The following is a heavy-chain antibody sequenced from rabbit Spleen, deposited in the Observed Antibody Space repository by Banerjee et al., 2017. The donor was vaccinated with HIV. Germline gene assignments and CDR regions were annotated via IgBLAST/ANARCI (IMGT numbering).Heavy chain of an antibody. Sequence: QEQLEESGGGLVKPGASPTLTCTASGFDFSGYGVSWVRQASGKGLEWIGYIDPLFGRTYYASWVNGRFTISSHNAQNTLYLQLTSLTAADTATYFCARNSYGDYGHGSLDLWGPGTLVTVS. V-gene: IGHV1S47*01. CDR2: IDPLFGRT. CDR3: ARNSYGDYGHGSLDL. J-gene: IGHJ6*01. D-gene: IGHD2-1*01. CDR1: GFDFSGYG.